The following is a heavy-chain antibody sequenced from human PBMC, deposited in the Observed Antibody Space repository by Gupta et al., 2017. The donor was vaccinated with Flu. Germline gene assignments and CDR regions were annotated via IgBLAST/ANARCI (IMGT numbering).Heavy chain of an antibody. V-gene: IGHV4-59*08. D-gene: IGHD2-15*01. J-gene: IGHJ3*01. CDR2: ELLGGAT. CDR3: AKPMGYCSDSSCVYEDAFDV. Sequence: KGLEWMGNELLGGATSNNPTLKSRISLSLDTSTKLFSLKLRSVSAADTAVYFCAKPMGYCSDSSCVYEDAFDVWGQGTMVSVSS.